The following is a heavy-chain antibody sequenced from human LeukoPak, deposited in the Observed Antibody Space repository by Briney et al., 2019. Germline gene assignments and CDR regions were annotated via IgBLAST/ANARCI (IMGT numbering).Heavy chain of an antibody. CDR3: ARVQGYCSGGSCYGVNWFDP. V-gene: IGHV3-53*01. CDR2: IYSGGST. CDR1: GFIVSSSY. J-gene: IGHJ5*02. Sequence: PGGSLRLSCAASGFIVSSSYMSWVRQAPGKGLEWVSVIYSGGSTYYLDSVKGRFTISRDNAKNTLYLQMNSPRAEHPAVYYCARVQGYCSGGSCYGVNWFDPWGQGTLVTVSS. D-gene: IGHD2-15*01.